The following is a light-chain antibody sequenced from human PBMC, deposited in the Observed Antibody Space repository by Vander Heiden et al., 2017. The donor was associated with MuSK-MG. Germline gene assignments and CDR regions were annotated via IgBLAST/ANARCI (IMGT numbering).Light chain of an antibody. CDR3: QQAYSLPWT. V-gene: IGKV1-12*02. Sequence: DIQMTQSPSSVSTSVGDRVTITCRASQDISTWLGWYQQKPGSAPKLLIFDGSILQSGVPSRFSGSGSGTDFTLTISTLQPEDFATYYCQQAYSLPWTFGQGTKVEIK. J-gene: IGKJ1*01. CDR2: DGS. CDR1: QDISTW.